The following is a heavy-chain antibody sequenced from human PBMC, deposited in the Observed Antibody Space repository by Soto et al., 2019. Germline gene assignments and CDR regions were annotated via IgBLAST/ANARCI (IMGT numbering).Heavy chain of an antibody. D-gene: IGHD3-3*01. CDR3: ARVVGDAVWSGYSTSYYGMDV. Sequence: SETLSLTCTVSGGSISSYYWSWIRQPPGKGLEWIGYIYYSGSTNYNPSLKSRVTISVDTSKNQFSLKLSSVTAADTAVYYCARVVGDAVWSGYSTSYYGMDVWGQGTTVTVSS. J-gene: IGHJ6*02. CDR1: GGSISSYY. V-gene: IGHV4-59*01. CDR2: IYYSGST.